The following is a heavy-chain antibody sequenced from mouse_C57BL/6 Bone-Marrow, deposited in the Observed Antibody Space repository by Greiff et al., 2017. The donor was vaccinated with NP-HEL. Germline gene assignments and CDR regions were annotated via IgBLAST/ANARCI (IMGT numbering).Heavy chain of an antibody. J-gene: IGHJ2*01. CDR3: ARDRDP. D-gene: IGHD3-1*01. CDR1: GYSITSGYY. V-gene: IGHV3-6*01. CDR2: ISYDGSN. Sequence: EVQLVESGPGLVKPSQSLSLTCSVTGYSITSGYYWNWIRQFPGNKLEWMGYISYDGSNNYNPSLKNRISITRDTSKNQFFLKLNSVTTEDTATYYCARDRDPWGQGTTLTVSS.